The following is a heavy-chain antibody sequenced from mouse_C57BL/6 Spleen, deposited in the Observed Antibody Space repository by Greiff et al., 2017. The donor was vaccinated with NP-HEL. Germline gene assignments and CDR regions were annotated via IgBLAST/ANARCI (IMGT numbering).Heavy chain of an antibody. Sequence: VHVKQSGAELVRPGSSVKMSCKTSGYTFTSYGINWVKQRPGQGLEWIGYIYIGNGYTEYNEKFKGKATLTSDTSSSTAYMQLSSLTSEDSAIYFCAGGGDGYSYYFDDWGQGTTLTVSS. J-gene: IGHJ2*01. CDR2: IYIGNGYT. CDR3: AGGGDGYSYYFDD. CDR1: GYTFTSYG. D-gene: IGHD2-3*01. V-gene: IGHV1-58*01.